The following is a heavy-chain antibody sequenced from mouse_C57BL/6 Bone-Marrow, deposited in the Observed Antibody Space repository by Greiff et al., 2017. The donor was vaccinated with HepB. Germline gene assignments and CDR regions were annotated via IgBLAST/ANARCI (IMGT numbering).Heavy chain of an antibody. CDR2: IDPETGGT. CDR3: TKGETYGSYAMDY. CDR1: GYTFTDYE. D-gene: IGHD1-1*01. J-gene: IGHJ4*01. Sequence: VQLMESGAELVRPGASVTLSCKASGYTFTDYEMHWVKQTPVHGLEWIGAIDPETGGTAYNQKFKGKAILTADKSSSTAYMELRSLTSEDSAVYYCTKGETYGSYAMDYWGQGTSVTVSS. V-gene: IGHV1-15*01.